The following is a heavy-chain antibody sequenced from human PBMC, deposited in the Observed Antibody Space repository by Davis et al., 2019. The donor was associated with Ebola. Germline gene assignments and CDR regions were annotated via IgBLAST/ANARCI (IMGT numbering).Heavy chain of an antibody. D-gene: IGHD3-22*01. V-gene: IGHV3-48*02. CDR2: ISSSSSTI. CDR3: ARAPSYYYDSSGYYLNYYYGMDV. CDR1: GFTFSSYA. J-gene: IGHJ6*04. Sequence: PGGSLRLSCAASGFTFSSYAMSWVRQAPGKGLEWVSYISSSSSTIYYADSVKGRFTISRDNAKNPLYLQMNSLRDEDTAVYYCARAPSYYYDSSGYYLNYYYGMDVWGKGTTVTVSS.